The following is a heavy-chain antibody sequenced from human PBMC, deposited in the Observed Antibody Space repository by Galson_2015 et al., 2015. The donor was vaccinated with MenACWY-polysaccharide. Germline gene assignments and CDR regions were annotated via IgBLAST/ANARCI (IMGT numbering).Heavy chain of an antibody. J-gene: IGHJ6*03. CDR1: GFTFSNAW. CDR3: TTDLMATKETDYYYYYYMDV. V-gene: IGHV3-15*01. CDR2: IKSKTDGGTT. D-gene: IGHD5-24*01. Sequence: SLRLSCAASGFTFSNAWMSWVRQAPGKGLEWVGRIKSKTDGGTTDYAAPVKGRFTISRDDSKNTLYLQMNSLKTEDTAVYYCTTDLMATKETDYYYYYYMDVWGKGTTVTVSS.